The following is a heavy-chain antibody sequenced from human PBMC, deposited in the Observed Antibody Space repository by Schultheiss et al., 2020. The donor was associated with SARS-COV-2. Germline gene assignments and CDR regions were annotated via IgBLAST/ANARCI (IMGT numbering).Heavy chain of an antibody. V-gene: IGHV3-48*04. Sequence: GESLKISCAASGFTFSNYAMSWVRQAPGKGLEWVSYISSSGSTIYYADSVKGRFTISRDNAKNSLYLQMNSLRAEDTAVYYCARDIVVQFDPWGQGTLVTVSS. CDR1: GFTFSNYA. J-gene: IGHJ5*02. D-gene: IGHD2-2*01. CDR2: ISSSGSTI. CDR3: ARDIVVQFDP.